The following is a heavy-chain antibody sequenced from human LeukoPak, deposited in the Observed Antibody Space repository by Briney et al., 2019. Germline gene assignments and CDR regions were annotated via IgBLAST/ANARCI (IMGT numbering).Heavy chain of an antibody. V-gene: IGHV4-59*01. Sequence: SETLSLTCAVSGGSINSYYWNWIRQPPGKGLELIGYIYYSGSPTYNPSLKSRVTISVDTSKNQFSLQLSSVTAADTAVYYCAGDVMSTALDAFDVWGQGTMVTVSS. D-gene: IGHD1-1*01. CDR1: GGSINSYY. CDR2: IYYSGSP. CDR3: AGDVMSTALDAFDV. J-gene: IGHJ3*01.